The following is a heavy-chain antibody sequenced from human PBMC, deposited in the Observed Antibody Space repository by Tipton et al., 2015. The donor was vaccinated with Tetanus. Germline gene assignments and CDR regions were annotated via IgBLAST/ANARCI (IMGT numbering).Heavy chain of an antibody. CDR3: ARAAIQLFDQ. D-gene: IGHD5-18*01. V-gene: IGHV4-34*01. CDR1: GGSFSGYY. Sequence: TLSLTCAVYGGSFSGYYWNWIRQPPGKGLEWIGEINYSGTTNYNPSLKSRVTMSVDTARNQISLKLTSVSAADTAVYYCARAAIQLFDQWGQGIPVIVSS. CDR2: INYSGTT. J-gene: IGHJ4*02.